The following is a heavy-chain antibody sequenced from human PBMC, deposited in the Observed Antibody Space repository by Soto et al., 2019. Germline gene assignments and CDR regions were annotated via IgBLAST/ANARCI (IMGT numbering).Heavy chain of an antibody. CDR2: ISSSSSYI. V-gene: IGHV3-21*01. Sequence: PGGSLRLSCAASGFTFSSYSMNWVRQAPGKGLEWVSSISSSSSYIYYADSVKGRFTISRDNAKNSLYLQMNSLRAEDTAVYYCARLQAYTAMATNYWGQGTLVTVSS. CDR1: GFTFSSYS. D-gene: IGHD5-18*01. J-gene: IGHJ4*02. CDR3: ARLQAYTAMATNY.